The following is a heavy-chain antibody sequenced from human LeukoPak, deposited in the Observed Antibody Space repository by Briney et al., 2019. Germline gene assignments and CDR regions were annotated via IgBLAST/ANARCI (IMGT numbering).Heavy chain of an antibody. CDR2: ISWDGGST. CDR3: AKAGDCTNGVCYTTYYYMDV. CDR1: GFTFDDYA. D-gene: IGHD2-8*01. V-gene: IGHV3-43D*04. J-gene: IGHJ6*03. Sequence: GGSQRLSCAASGFTFDDYAMHWVRQAPGKGLEWVSLISWDGGSTYYADSVKGRFTISRDNSKNSLYLQMNSLRAEDTALYYCAKAGDCTNGVCYTTYYYMDVWGKGTTVTVSS.